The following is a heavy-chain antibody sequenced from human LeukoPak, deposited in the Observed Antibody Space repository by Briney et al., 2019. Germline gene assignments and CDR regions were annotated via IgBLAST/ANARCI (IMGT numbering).Heavy chain of an antibody. V-gene: IGHV4-61*02. CDR1: GGSISSGSYC. CDR2: IYTSGST. CDR3: ARGYDFWPLYYYYMDV. Sequence: SQTLSLTCTVSGGSISSGSYCWSWIRQPAGKGLEWIGRIYTSGSTNYNPALKSRVTVSVDTSKNQFSLKLSSVTAADTAVYYCARGYDFWPLYYYYMDVWGRGTTVTVSS. J-gene: IGHJ6*03. D-gene: IGHD3-3*01.